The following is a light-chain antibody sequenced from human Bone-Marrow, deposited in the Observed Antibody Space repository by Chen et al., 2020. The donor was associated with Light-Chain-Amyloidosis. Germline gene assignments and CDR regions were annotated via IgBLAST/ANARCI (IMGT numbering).Light chain of an antibody. J-gene: IGLJ1*01. V-gene: IGLV1-40*01. CDR2: SNT. CDR3: QSYDDSLRDYV. Sequence: QSVLAQPPSVSGTPGQRVTISCTGSSSNLGTGYDVHWYQQLPGTAPKLVIRSNTFRPSGDCVRFSGSRSGTSASLAITCLQAVDEAIYYCQSYDDSLRDYVFGTGTKVTVL. CDR1: SSNLGTGYD.